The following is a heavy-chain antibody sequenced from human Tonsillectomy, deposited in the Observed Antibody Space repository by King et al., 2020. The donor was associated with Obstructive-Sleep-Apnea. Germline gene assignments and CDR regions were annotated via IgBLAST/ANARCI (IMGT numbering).Heavy chain of an antibody. V-gene: IGHV4-39*07. CDR1: GGSISSSNYY. CDR2: IYYSGRT. D-gene: IGHD4-17*01. CDR3: ARVGYGDYVGARSASDY. Sequence: QLQESGPGLVKPSETLSLTCTVSGGSISSSNYYWGWIRQPPGKGLEWIGGIYYSGRTYYNPSLKSRVTISVDTSKNHFSLNLSSVPAAATAVYYCARVGYGDYVGARSASDYGGQGTPVPVSS. J-gene: IGHJ4*02.